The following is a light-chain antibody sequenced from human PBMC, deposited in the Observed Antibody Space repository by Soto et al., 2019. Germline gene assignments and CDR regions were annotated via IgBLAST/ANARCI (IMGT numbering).Light chain of an antibody. Sequence: EVVMQQSPATLSVSPGESFTLSCRARQRVRSNLAWYQQKPGQSPRLLIYGASTRATGIPARFSGSGSGTEFTLTISSLQSEDLAVYYCQQYNNWPPITVGQGTRLEIK. CDR2: GAS. V-gene: IGKV3-15*01. CDR3: QQYNNWPPIT. J-gene: IGKJ5*01. CDR1: QRVRSN.